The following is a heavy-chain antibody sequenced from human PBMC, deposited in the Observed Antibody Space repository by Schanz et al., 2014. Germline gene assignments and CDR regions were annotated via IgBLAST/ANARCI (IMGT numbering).Heavy chain of an antibody. CDR1: GYTFPSYG. V-gene: IGHV1-18*04. CDR3: ARDVGRPGHFWYFDL. J-gene: IGHJ2*01. D-gene: IGHD1-1*01. Sequence: QVKLVQSGSEVKKPGASVKVSCKASGYTFPSYGISWVRQAPGQGLEWMGWINVYNGDTKFAKTFQDRVTLTTDTSTSTAYMELSSLTSDDTAVYFCARDVGRPGHFWYFDLWGRGTLVTVSS. CDR2: INVYNGDT.